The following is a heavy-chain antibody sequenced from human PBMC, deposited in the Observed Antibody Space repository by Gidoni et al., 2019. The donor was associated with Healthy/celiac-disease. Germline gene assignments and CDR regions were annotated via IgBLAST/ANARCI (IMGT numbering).Heavy chain of an antibody. CDR3: ARGLPGDYGAPFDY. CDR2: ISYDGSNK. J-gene: IGHJ4*02. CDR1: GLSSSRYA. V-gene: IGHV3-30-3*01. Sequence: QVPLEESGGGVVQPGKSRVLSWEASGLSSSRYAMHWARQAPGKGLEWLAVISYDGSNKYCADSVEGRFTLLRDTSKNTLYVQMTSLRAADTSVYYCARGLPGDYGAPFDYWGQGTLVTVSS. D-gene: IGHD4-17*01.